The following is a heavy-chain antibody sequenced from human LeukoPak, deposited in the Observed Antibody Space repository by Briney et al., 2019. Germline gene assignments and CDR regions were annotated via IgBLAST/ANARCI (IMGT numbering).Heavy chain of an antibody. Sequence: GGSLRLSCAASGFTFSSYGMHWVRQAPGQGLEWVAVISYDGSNKYYADSVKGRFTISRDNSKNTLYLQMNSLRAEDTAVYYCAKGTDYFDYWGQGTLVTVSS. V-gene: IGHV3-30*18. CDR2: ISYDGSNK. J-gene: IGHJ4*02. CDR1: GFTFSSYG. CDR3: AKGTDYFDY.